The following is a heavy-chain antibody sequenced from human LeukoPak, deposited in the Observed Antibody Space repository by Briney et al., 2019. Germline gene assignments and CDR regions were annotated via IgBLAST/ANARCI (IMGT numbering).Heavy chain of an antibody. Sequence: GGSLRLSCAASGFTLSTYWMSWVRQAPGKGLQWVANIKQDGSEKYYVDSVKGRFTISRDNAKNSLYLQMNSLGAEDTAVYYCARGTNWAFDSWGQGTLVTVSS. CDR3: ARGTNWAFDS. D-gene: IGHD7-27*01. CDR2: IKQDGSEK. V-gene: IGHV3-7*05. CDR1: GFTLSTYW. J-gene: IGHJ4*02.